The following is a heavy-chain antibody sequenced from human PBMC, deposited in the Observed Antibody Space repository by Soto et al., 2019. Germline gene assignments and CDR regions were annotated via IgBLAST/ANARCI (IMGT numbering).Heavy chain of an antibody. V-gene: IGHV4-30-4*01. CDR3: ARDNLGDGYNYWFDP. Sequence: SETLARTCTVSGGSISSGDYYWSWIRQPPGNGLEWIGYIYYSGSTYYNPSLKSRVTISVDTSKNQFSLKLSSVTAADTAVYYCARDNLGDGYNYWFDPWGQGTLVTVSS. CDR2: IYYSGST. J-gene: IGHJ5*02. CDR1: GGSISSGDYY. D-gene: IGHD5-12*01.